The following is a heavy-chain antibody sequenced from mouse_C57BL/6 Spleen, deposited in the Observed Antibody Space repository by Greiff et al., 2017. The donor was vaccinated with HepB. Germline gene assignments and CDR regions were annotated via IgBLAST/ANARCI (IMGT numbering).Heavy chain of an antibody. D-gene: IGHD2-3*01. V-gene: IGHV1-82*01. J-gene: IGHJ4*01. CDR2: IYPGDGDT. Sequence: VQGVESGPELVKPGASVKISCKASGYAFSSSWMNWVKQRPGKGLEWIGRIYPGDGDTNYNGKFKGKATLTADKSSSTAYMQLSSLTSEDSAVYFCARFDGYYPYAMDYWGQGTSVTVSS. CDR3: ARFDGYYPYAMDY. CDR1: GYAFSSSW.